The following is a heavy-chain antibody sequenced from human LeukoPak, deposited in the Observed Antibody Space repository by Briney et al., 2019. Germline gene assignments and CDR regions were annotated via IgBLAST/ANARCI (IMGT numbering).Heavy chain of an antibody. CDR3: ARIPVLVIWLLAFDY. V-gene: IGHV3-21*01. CDR1: GFTVSSNT. J-gene: IGHJ4*02. Sequence: GGSLRLSCTVSGFTVSSNTMSWVRQAPGKGLEWVSSISTNGDYNHYADSVKGRFTISRDNAKNSLYLQMNSLRAEDTAVYFWARIPVLVIWLLAFDYWGERALVTVSS. D-gene: IGHD2-8*02. CDR2: ISTNGDYN.